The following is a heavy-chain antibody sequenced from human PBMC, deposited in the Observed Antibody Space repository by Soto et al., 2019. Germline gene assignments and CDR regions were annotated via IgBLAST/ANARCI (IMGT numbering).Heavy chain of an antibody. CDR2: MNPNSGNT. Sequence: QVQLVQSGAEVKKPGASVKVSCKASGYTFTSYDINWVRQATGQGLEWMGWMNPNSGNTGSAQKFQGRVTMTRNTSISTAYMELSSLRSEDTAVYFCARDSSSTPRVRYMDVWGEGTPVTVSS. CDR1: GYTFTSYD. CDR3: ARDSSSTPRVRYMDV. V-gene: IGHV1-8*01. J-gene: IGHJ6*03. D-gene: IGHD6-6*01.